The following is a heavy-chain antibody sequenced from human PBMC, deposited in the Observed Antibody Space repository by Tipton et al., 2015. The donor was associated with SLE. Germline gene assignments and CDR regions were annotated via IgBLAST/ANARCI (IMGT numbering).Heavy chain of an antibody. CDR1: GGSFSGYY. V-gene: IGHV4-34*01. J-gene: IGHJ3*02. CDR3: AREALRDYDSSGYPDAFDI. Sequence: TLSLTCAVYGGSFSGYYWSWIRQPPGKGLEWIGEINHSGSTNYNPSLKSRVTISLDTSKNQFSLKLSSVTAADTAVYYCAREALRDYDSSGYPDAFDIWGQGTMVTVSS. CDR2: INHSGST. D-gene: IGHD3-22*01.